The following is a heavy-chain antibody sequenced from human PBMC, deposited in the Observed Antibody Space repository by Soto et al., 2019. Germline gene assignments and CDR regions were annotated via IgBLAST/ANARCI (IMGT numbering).Heavy chain of an antibody. J-gene: IGHJ4*02. CDR3: ARETMVTTFWVLFDY. V-gene: IGHV1-3*01. CDR2: INAGNGNT. CDR1: GYTFTSYA. D-gene: IGHD4-17*01. Sequence: QVQLVQSGAEVKKPGASVKVSCKASGYTFTSYAMHWVRQAPGQRLEWMGWINAGNGNTKYSQKFQGRVTITRDTSASTAYMELSSLRSEDTAVYYCARETMVTTFWVLFDYWGQGTLVTVSS.